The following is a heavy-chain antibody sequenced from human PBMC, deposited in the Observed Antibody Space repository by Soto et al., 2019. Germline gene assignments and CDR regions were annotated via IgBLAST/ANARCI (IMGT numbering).Heavy chain of an antibody. D-gene: IGHD3-9*01. V-gene: IGHV1-46*01. J-gene: IGHJ4*02. CDR2: INPSGGST. Sequence: ASVKVSCKASGYTFTSYFMHGVRQAPRQGLEWMGIINPSGGSTSYAQKFQGRVTMTRDTSTSTVYMELSSLRSEDTAVYYCARGPLERYFDCLPNFDYWGQGTLDTVSS. CDR1: GYTFTSYF. CDR3: ARGPLERYFDCLPNFDY.